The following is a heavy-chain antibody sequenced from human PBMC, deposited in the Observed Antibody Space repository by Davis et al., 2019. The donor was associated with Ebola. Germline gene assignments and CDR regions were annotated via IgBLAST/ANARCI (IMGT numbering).Heavy chain of an antibody. CDR2: INPNSGGT. Sequence: ASVKVSCKASGYTFTGYYMHWVRQAPGQGLEWMGWINPNSGGTNYAQKFQGRVTMTRDTSISTAYMELSRLRSDDTAVYYCARAVAAAPSGFYYYGMDVWGQGTTVTVSS. J-gene: IGHJ6*02. CDR3: ARAVAAAPSGFYYYGMDV. CDR1: GYTFTGYY. D-gene: IGHD6-13*01. V-gene: IGHV1-2*02.